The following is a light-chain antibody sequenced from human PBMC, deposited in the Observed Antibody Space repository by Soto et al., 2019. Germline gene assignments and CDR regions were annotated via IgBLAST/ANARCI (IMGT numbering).Light chain of an antibody. CDR2: GAS. J-gene: IGKJ4*01. V-gene: IGKV3-20*01. Sequence: EIVLTQSPGTLSLSAGERATLSCRASQSVSSSFLAWYQQKPGQAPSLLIYGASSRATGIPDRFSGSGSGTDFTLTISRLEPEDVAVYYCQQYGSSPLTFGGGTKVEIK. CDR3: QQYGSSPLT. CDR1: QSVSSSF.